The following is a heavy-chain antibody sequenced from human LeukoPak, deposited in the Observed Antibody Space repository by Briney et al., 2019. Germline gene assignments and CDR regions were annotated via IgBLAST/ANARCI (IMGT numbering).Heavy chain of an antibody. CDR3: ARGRYGSGNRVDY. D-gene: IGHD3-10*01. CDR1: GYTFTSYD. Sequence: ASVKVSCEASGYTFTSYDINWVRQATGQGLEWMGWMNPNSGNTGYAQKFQGRITITRNTSISTAYMELSSLRSEDTAVYYCARGRYGSGNRVDYWGQGTLVTVSS. CDR2: MNPNSGNT. V-gene: IGHV1-8*03. J-gene: IGHJ4*02.